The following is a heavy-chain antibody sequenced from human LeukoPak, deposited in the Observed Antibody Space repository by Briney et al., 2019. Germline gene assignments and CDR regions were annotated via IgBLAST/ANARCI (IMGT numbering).Heavy chain of an antibody. V-gene: IGHV3-23*01. CDR1: GFAFSSQA. CDR3: AKDARRTSGWYFFDY. J-gene: IGHJ4*02. D-gene: IGHD6-19*01. CDR2: ISDSGSIT. Sequence: KPGGSLRLSCAASGFAFSSQAMGWVRQAPGKGLEWVSVISDSGSITYYADSVKGRFTISRDNSKNTLSLQMSSLRAEDTAVYYCAKDARRTSGWYFFDYWGRGTLVTVSS.